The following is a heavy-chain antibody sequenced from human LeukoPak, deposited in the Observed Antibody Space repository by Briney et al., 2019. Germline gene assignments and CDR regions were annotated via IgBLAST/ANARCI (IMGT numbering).Heavy chain of an antibody. CDR2: ISSSSSYI. CDR1: GFTFSSYS. V-gene: IGHV3-21*01. D-gene: IGHD3-22*01. J-gene: IGHJ4*02. CDR3: ARVKSSGYSPYIDY. Sequence: GGSLRLSCAASGFTFSSYSMNWVRQAPGKGLEWVSSISSSSSYIYYADSVKGRFTISRDNAKNSLYLQMNSLRAEDTAVYYCARVKSSGYSPYIDYWGQGTLVTVSS.